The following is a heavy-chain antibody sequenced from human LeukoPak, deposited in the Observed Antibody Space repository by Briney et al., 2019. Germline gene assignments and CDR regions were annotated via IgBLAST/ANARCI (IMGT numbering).Heavy chain of an antibody. CDR1: GGSISSYY. V-gene: IGHV4-59*01. CDR2: IYYSGST. Sequence: SETLSLTCTVSGGSISSYYWSWIRQFPGKGLEWIGDIYYSGSTNYNPSLKSRVTISADTSKNQFSLKLTSVTAADTAVYYCARDGDYWGQGTLVTVSS. CDR3: ARDGDY. J-gene: IGHJ4*02.